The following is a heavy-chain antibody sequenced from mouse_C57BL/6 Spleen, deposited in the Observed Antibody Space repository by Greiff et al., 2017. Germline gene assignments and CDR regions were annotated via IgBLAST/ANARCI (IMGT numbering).Heavy chain of an antibody. CDR1: GYTFTDYN. Sequence: EVKLMESGPELVKPGASVKIPCKASGYTFTDYNMDWVKQSHGKSLEWIGDINPNNGGTIYNQKFKGKATLTVDKSSSTAYMELRSLTSEDTAVYYCSRSSSYYYGSPFAYWGQGTLVTVSA. V-gene: IGHV1-18*01. D-gene: IGHD1-1*01. CDR2: INPNNGGT. J-gene: IGHJ3*01. CDR3: SRSSSYYYGSPFAY.